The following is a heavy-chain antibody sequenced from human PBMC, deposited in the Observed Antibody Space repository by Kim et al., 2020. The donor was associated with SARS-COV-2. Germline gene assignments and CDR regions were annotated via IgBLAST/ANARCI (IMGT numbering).Heavy chain of an antibody. J-gene: IGHJ4*02. D-gene: IGHD1-26*01. CDR2: DGSGQ. Sequence: DGSGQDYVDSVKGRFTISRDNAKNSLYLQMNSLRAEDTAVYYCARDWEYWGQGTLVTVSS. CDR3: ARDWEY. V-gene: IGHV3-7*01.